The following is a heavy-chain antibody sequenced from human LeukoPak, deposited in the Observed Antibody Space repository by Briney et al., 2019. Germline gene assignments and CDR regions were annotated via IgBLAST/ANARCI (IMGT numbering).Heavy chain of an antibody. CDR1: GGSFSSYV. CDR2: IIPVLGVS. J-gene: IGHJ4*02. CDR3: ARDIGSGNYFDY. D-gene: IGHD1-26*01. V-gene: IGHV1-69*04. Sequence: SVKVSCKASGGSFSSYVITWVRQAPGQGLEWMGRIIPVLGVSNFAQKFEGRVTITADKSTNTAHMELRRLESGDTAVYYCARDIGSGNYFDYWGQGTLVTVSS.